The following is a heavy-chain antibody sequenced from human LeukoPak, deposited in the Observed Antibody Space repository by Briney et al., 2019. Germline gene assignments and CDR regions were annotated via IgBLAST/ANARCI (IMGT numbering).Heavy chain of an antibody. CDR1: GFTFSSYG. D-gene: IGHD3-22*01. Sequence: PGGSLRLSCAASGFTFSSYGMSWVRQAPGKGLEWVSAISGSGGSTYYADSVKGRFTISRDNSKNTLYLQMNSLRAEDTAVYYCAKASYDSSGYSQNPDFDYWGQGTLVTVSS. V-gene: IGHV3-23*01. CDR2: ISGSGGST. J-gene: IGHJ4*02. CDR3: AKASYDSSGYSQNPDFDY.